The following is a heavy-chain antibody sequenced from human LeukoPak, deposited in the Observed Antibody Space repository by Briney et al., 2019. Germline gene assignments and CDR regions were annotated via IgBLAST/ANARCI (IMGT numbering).Heavy chain of an antibody. J-gene: IGHJ4*02. CDR3: ANLQWEYSFDY. D-gene: IGHD1-26*01. CDR2: ISGSGTST. V-gene: IGHV3-23*01. Sequence: GGSLRLSCAASGFTFSSYAMSWVRQAPGKGLEWVSVISGSGTSTYYADSVKGRFTISRDNSKNTLYLQMSSLRVEDTAVYYCANLQWEYSFDYWGQGTLVTVSS. CDR1: GFTFSSYA.